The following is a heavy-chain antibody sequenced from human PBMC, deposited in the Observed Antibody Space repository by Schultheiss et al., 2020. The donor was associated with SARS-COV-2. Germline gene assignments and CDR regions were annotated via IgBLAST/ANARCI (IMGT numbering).Heavy chain of an antibody. CDR1: GYSFSNHD. J-gene: IGHJ3*02. CDR2: MNPKSGNT. V-gene: IGHV1-8*01. CDR3: ARAEVRWLLLLDAFDI. Sequence: ASVKVSCKASGYSFSNHDINWVRQAPGQGLEWMGWMNPKSGNTGFALKFQGRVAMTRNTSTSTAYMELRSLRSDDTAVYYCARAEVRWLLLLDAFDIWGQGTMVTVSS. D-gene: IGHD3-22*01.